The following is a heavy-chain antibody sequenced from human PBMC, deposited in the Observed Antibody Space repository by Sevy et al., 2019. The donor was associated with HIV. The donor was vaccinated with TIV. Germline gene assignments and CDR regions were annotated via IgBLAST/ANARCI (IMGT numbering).Heavy chain of an antibody. J-gene: IGHJ4*02. CDR3: ARDRVPYSSSCEFDY. CDR2: ISSYNGNT. Sequence: ASVNVSCKASGYTFSNYGINWVRQAPGHGLEWMGWISSYNGNTNYAQKFQGRVTMTIDTPTSTGYMELRSLRSDDTAMYYCARDRVPYSSSCEFDYWGQGTLVTVSS. CDR1: GYTFSNYG. V-gene: IGHV1-18*01. D-gene: IGHD6-13*01.